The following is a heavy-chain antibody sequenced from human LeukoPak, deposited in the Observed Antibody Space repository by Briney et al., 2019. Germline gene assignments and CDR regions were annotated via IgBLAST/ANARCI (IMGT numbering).Heavy chain of an antibody. D-gene: IGHD6-13*01. CDR2: ISSSGSTI. CDR3: ARVGMDYYYYYYMDV. CDR1: GFTFSDYY. V-gene: IGHV3-11*04. J-gene: IGHJ6*03. Sequence: PGGSLRLSCAASGFTFSDYYMSWIRQAPGKGLEWVSYISSSGSTIYYADSVKGRFTISRDNAKNSLYPQMNSLRAEDTAVYYCARVGMDYYYYYYMDVWGKGTTVTVSS.